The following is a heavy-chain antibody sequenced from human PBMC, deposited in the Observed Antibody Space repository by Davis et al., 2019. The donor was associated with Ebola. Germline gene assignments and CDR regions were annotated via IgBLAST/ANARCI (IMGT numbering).Heavy chain of an antibody. D-gene: IGHD1-26*01. Sequence: GESLKISCAASGFTFSSYWMSWVRQAPGKGLEWVANIKQDGSEKYYVDSVKGRFTISRDNAKNSLYLQMNSLRAEDTAVYYCARGGVGATWGSDYWGQGTLVTVSS. CDR1: GFTFSSYW. J-gene: IGHJ4*02. V-gene: IGHV3-7*01. CDR2: IKQDGSEK. CDR3: ARGGVGATWGSDY.